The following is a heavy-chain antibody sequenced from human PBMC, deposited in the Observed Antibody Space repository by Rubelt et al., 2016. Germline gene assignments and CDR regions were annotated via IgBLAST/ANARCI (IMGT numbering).Heavy chain of an antibody. V-gene: IGHV4-39*01. CDR2: LYYSGAT. CDR1: GGSVSNSDYY. Sequence: QLQLQESGPGLVKPSETLSLTCTVSGGSVSNSDYYWGWIRQPPGKGPEWIGSLYYSGATYYKPALKSRVTISVDTAKNQFSLKRSSVTAADTAVYYCARLWPGTPGAFDIWGQGTMVTVSS. J-gene: IGHJ3*02. D-gene: IGHD1-1*01. CDR3: ARLWPGTPGAFDI.